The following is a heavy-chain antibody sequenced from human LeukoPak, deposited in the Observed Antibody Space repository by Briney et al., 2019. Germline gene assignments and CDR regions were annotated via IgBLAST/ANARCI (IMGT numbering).Heavy chain of an antibody. J-gene: IGHJ3*02. CDR2: LSYDGTNK. CDR3: AKDLAYYDSSGDYYPAFDI. D-gene: IGHD3-22*01. Sequence: GRSLRLSCAVSGFTFGDYGMHWVRQAPGRGLEWLAVLSYDGTNKYYADSVKGRFTISRDNSENTLYLQVNSLRAEDTAIYYCAKDLAYYDSSGDYYPAFDIWGQRTTVTVSS. CDR1: GFTFGDYG. V-gene: IGHV3-30*18.